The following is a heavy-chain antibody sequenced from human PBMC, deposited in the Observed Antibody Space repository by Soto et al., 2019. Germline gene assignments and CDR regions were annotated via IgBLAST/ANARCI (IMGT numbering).Heavy chain of an antibody. CDR3: ARGWDGNNPGPPHYNHGRDV. CDR2: ISAHNGDT. Sequence: QVQLVQSGAEVRKPGASVKVSCKASGYTFTSYGISWVRQAPGQGLEWMGWISAHNGDTNYAQKLQGRVTMTTDTARSTAYRGLGPLRSAAPAVYYGARGWDGNNPGPPHYNHGRDVGGKGPTVPVPS. D-gene: IGHD1-26*01. CDR1: GYTFTSYG. J-gene: IGHJ6*04. V-gene: IGHV1-18*04.